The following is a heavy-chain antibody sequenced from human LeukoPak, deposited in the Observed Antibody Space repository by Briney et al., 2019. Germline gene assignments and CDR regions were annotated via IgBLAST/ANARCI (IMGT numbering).Heavy chain of an antibody. Sequence: GGSLRLSCAASGFTFSSYGMHWVRQAPGKGLEWVAFIRYDGSNKYYADSVKGRFTISRDNSKNTLYLQMNSLRAEDTAVYYCAKAPGGWSYYYYYYMDVWGKGTTVTISS. CDR2: IRYDGSNK. CDR1: GFTFSSYG. V-gene: IGHV3-30*02. CDR3: AKAPGGWSYYYYYYMDV. J-gene: IGHJ6*03. D-gene: IGHD3-3*01.